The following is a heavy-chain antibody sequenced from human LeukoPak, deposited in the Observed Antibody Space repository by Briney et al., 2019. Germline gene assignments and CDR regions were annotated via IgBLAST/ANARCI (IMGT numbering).Heavy chain of an antibody. CDR1: GFTFSDYY. CDR3: AELGITMIGGV. D-gene: IGHD3-10*02. CDR2: ISSSGSTT. Sequence: GGSLRLSCAASGFTFSDYYMSWIRQAPGKGLEWVSYISSSGSTTYYADSVKGRFTVSRDNSKNTLYLQMNSLRAEDTAVYYCAELGITMIGGVWGKGTTVTISS. J-gene: IGHJ6*04. V-gene: IGHV3-11*04.